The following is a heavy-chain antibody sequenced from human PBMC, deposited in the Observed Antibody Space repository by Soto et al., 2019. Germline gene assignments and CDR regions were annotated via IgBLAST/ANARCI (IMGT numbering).Heavy chain of an antibody. CDR3: ARELQGLYYFDF. Sequence: GPPVKVSCKTSGYTFTSYAIHWVRQAPGQRLEWMGWINADNGDTKYSQKFSGRVTITRDTSANTAFMELSSLRSEDTAMYYCARELQGLYYFDFWGQGTLVTVSS. CDR2: INADNGDT. D-gene: IGHD4-4*01. CDR1: GYTFTSYA. J-gene: IGHJ4*02. V-gene: IGHV1-3*01.